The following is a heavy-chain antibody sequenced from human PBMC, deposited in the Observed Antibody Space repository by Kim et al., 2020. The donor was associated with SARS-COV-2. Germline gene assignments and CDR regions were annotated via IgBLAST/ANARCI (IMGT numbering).Heavy chain of an antibody. D-gene: IGHD6-6*01. V-gene: IGHV4-34*01. CDR3: ARGGRIAARHGWFDP. Sequence: PALKCRVTISVDTSKNQFSLKLSSVTAADTAVYYCARGGRIAARHGWFDPWGQGTLVTVSS. J-gene: IGHJ5*02.